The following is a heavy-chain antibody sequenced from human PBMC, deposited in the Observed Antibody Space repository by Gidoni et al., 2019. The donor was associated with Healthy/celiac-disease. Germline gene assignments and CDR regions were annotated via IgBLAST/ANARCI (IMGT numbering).Heavy chain of an antibody. CDR3: AKDRWGGSGSYYFDY. V-gene: IGHV3-9*01. D-gene: IGHD3-10*01. CDR2: ISWNSGSI. J-gene: IGHJ4*02. Sequence: EVQLVESGGGLVQPGRSLRLSCAASGFTFDDYAMHWVRQAPGKGLEWVSGISWNSGSIGYADSVKGRFTISRDNAKNSLYLQMNSLRAEDTALYYCAKDRWGGSGSYYFDYWGQGTLVTVSS. CDR1: GFTFDDYA.